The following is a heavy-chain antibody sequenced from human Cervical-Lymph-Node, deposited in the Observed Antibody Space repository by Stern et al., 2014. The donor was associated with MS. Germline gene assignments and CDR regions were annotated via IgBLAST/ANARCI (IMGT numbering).Heavy chain of an antibody. Sequence: QVQLQESGPGLVKPSQTLSLTCTVSGGSISSGGHYWSWLRQHPGKGLEWIGYIYYRGVTFYNPSLKSRVSISLDTSKNQFSLKLSSVTAADTAVYYCASRWSGTYYGQNWFDPWGQGTLVTVSS. D-gene: IGHD1-26*01. J-gene: IGHJ5*02. V-gene: IGHV4-31*03. CDR1: GGSISSGGHY. CDR2: IYYRGVT. CDR3: ASRWSGTYYGQNWFDP.